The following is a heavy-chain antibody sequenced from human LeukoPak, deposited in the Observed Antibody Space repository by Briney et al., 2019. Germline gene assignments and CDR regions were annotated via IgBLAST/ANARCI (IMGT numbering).Heavy chain of an antibody. Sequence: ASVKVSCKASGYTFTGYYMHWVRQAPGQGLEWMGWINPNSGGTNYAQKFQGRVTMTRDTSISTAYMELSRLRSDDTAVYYCARVKPSGPKNALDIWGQGTMVTVSS. J-gene: IGHJ3*02. V-gene: IGHV1-2*02. CDR2: INPNSGGT. CDR3: ARVKPSGPKNALDI. D-gene: IGHD2-21*01. CDR1: GYTFTGYY.